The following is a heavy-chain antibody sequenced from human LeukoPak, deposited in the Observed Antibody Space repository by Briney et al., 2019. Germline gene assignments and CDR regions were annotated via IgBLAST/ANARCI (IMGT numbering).Heavy chain of an antibody. D-gene: IGHD6-13*01. J-gene: IGHJ4*02. V-gene: IGHV4-38-2*01. Sequence: SETLSLTCALSGYSISSGYYWGWIRQPPGKGLEWIGSIYHSGSTYYNPSLKSRVTISVDTSKNQFSLKLSSVTAADTAVYYCAREVYIAEDREYYFDYRGQGTLVTVSS. CDR2: IYHSGST. CDR1: GYSISSGYY. CDR3: AREVYIAEDREYYFDY.